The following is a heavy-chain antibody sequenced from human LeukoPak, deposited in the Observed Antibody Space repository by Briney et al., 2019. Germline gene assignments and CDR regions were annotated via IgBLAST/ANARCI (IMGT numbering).Heavy chain of an antibody. CDR1: GFTFSDYA. D-gene: IGHD3-10*01. Sequence: GGSLRLSCQASGFTFSDYAMSWVRQTPGKGLEWVSSINPDGGSFFADSVKGRFTISRDDSRSVVYLQMNTLSAEDTAVYYCARSGVATCHYWGQGILVAVSS. J-gene: IGHJ4*02. CDR2: INPDGGS. CDR3: ARSGVATCHY. V-gene: IGHV3-23*01.